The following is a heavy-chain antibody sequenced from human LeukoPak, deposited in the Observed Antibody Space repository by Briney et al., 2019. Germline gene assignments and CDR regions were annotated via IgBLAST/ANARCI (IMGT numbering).Heavy chain of an antibody. Sequence: ASVKVSCKASGYTFTGYYMHWVRQAPGQGLEWMGWINPNSGGTNYAQKFQGRVTMTRDTSISTAYMELSRLRSDDTAVYYCARESSSGPQSDYWGQGTLVTVSS. CDR3: ARESSSGPQSDY. J-gene: IGHJ4*02. V-gene: IGHV1-2*02. CDR1: GYTFTGYY. CDR2: INPNSGGT. D-gene: IGHD3-22*01.